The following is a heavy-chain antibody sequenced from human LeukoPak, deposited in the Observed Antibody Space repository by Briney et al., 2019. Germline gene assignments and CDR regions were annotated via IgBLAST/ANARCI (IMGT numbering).Heavy chain of an antibody. Sequence: GASVKVSCKASGYTFTGYYMHWVRQAPGQGLEWMGWINPNSGGTNYAQKFQGRVTMTRDTSISTAYMELSSLRTEDTAMYYCARESGKFDYWGQGTLVAVSS. V-gene: IGHV1-2*02. CDR2: INPNSGGT. CDR1: GYTFTGYY. CDR3: ARESGKFDY. J-gene: IGHJ4*02.